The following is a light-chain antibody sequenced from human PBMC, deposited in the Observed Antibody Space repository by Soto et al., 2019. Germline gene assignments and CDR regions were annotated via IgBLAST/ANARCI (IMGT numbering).Light chain of an antibody. Sequence: DIEMTQSPSSLSASVGDRVTITCRASQSISSYLNWYQQKPGKAPKLLIYAASSLQSGVPSRFSGSGSGTEFTLTISSLQPDDFATYYCQQYNSDWNTFGQGTKVDIK. V-gene: IGKV1-39*01. J-gene: IGKJ2*01. CDR2: AAS. CDR3: QQYNSDWNT. CDR1: QSISSY.